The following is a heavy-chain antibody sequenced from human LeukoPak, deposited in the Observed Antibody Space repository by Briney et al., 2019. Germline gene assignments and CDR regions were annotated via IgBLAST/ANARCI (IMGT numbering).Heavy chain of an antibody. D-gene: IGHD3-16*01. Sequence: PSETLSPTCTVSSGSISSGGYYWSWIRQHPGKGLEWIGYIYYSGSTYYNPSLKSRVTISVDTSKNQFSLKLSSVTAADTAVYYCARLGPGYYFDYWGQGTLVTVSS. CDR2: IYYSGST. J-gene: IGHJ4*02. CDR3: ARLGPGYYFDY. CDR1: SGSISSGGYY. V-gene: IGHV4-31*03.